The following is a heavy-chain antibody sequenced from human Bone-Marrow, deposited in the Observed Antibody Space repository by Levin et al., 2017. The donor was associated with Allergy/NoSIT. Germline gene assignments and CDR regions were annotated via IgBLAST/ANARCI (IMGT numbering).Heavy chain of an antibody. CDR3: ARQGYRGGYFDS. Sequence: PSETLSLTCTVSGGSVNTGGSVSSSSYYWGWIRQTPGKGLEWIGSFSDSGTTYYSPSINSRVTIFVDTAKNEFSLQVTSVTAADTAVYYCARQGYRGGYFDSWGQGTLVTVSS. CDR2: FSDSGTT. D-gene: IGHD3-16*01. J-gene: IGHJ4*02. CDR1: GGSVSSSSYY. V-gene: IGHV4-39*01.